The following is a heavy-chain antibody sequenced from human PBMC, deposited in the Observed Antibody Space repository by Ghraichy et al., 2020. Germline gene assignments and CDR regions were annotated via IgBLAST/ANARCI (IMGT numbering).Heavy chain of an antibody. CDR1: GFTFSSSA. V-gene: IGHV3-23*01. CDR3: AKEGAAAGGFDAFDI. D-gene: IGHD6-13*01. J-gene: IGHJ3*02. Sequence: GGSLRLSCAAYGFTFSSSAMSWVRQAPGKGLEWVSAISGSGGSTYYADSVKGRFTISRDNSKNTLYLQMNSRRAEDTAVYYGAKEGAAAGGFDAFDIWGQGTMVTVSS. CDR2: ISGSGGST.